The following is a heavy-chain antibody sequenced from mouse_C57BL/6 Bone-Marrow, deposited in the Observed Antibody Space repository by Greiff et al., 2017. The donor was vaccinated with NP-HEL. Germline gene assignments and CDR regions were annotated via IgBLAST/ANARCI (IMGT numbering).Heavy chain of an antibody. D-gene: IGHD1-1*01. V-gene: IGHV1-62-2*01. J-gene: IGHJ3*01. CDR1: GYTFTEYS. CDR2: FYPGSGSI. CDR3: ARHEGYDGSSAWFAY. Sequence: LQESGAELVKPGASVKLSCKASGYTFTEYSIHWVKQRSGQGLEWIGWFYPGSGSIKYNEKFKDKATLTAAKSSSTVYMELSSLTSEDSAVYFCARHEGYDGSSAWFAYWGQGTLVTVSA.